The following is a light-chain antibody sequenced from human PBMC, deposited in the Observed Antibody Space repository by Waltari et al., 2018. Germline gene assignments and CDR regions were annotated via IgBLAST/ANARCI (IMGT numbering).Light chain of an antibody. CDR1: QSVNNK. CDR3: QHRSSWPLT. V-gene: IGKV3-11*01. J-gene: IGKJ4*01. CDR2: DAS. Sequence: SPATLSLSPGDRATLSCRASQSVNNKLAWYQQKPGQAPRLLIYDASTRATGVPARFSGSGSGTDLTLSISSLEPEDFAVYYCQHRSSWPLTFGGGTKLEIK.